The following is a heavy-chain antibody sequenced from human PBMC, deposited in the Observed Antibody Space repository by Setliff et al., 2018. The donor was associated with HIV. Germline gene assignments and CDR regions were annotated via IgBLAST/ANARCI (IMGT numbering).Heavy chain of an antibody. CDR2: ILSGRDT. Sequence: SETLSLTCTVSGGSISSYYWSWIRQPPGKGLEWMGYILSGRDTYYNPSLKSRVSMSVDTSKNQFSLRLTSVTAADTAVYFCARPHSGRGGGAWFDPWGQGTLVTVSS. CDR1: GGSISSYY. CDR3: ARPHSGRGGGAWFDP. D-gene: IGHD6-19*01. V-gene: IGHV4-59*04. J-gene: IGHJ5*02.